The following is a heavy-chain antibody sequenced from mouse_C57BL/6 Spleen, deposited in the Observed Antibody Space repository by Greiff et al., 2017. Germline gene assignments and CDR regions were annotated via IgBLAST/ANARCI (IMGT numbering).Heavy chain of an antibody. J-gene: IGHJ2*01. V-gene: IGHV1-64*01. CDR2: IHPNSGST. CDR1: GYTFTSYW. D-gene: IGHD3-3*01. CDR3: ASGGPPFDY. Sequence: QVQLQQPGAELVKPVASVKLSCKASGYTFTSYWMHWVKQRPGQGLEWIGMIHPNSGSTNYNEKFKSKATLTVDKSSSTAYMQLSILTSEDSAVYYCASGGPPFDYWGQGTTLTVSS.